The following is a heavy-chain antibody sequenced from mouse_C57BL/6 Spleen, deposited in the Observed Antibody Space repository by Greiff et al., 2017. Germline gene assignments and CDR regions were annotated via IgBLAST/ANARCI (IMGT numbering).Heavy chain of an antibody. CDR1: GYAFTNYL. Sequence: QVQLKESGAELVRPGTSVKVSCKASGYAFTNYLIEWVKQRPGQGLEWIGVINPGSGGTNYNEKFKGKATLTADKSSSTAYMQLSSLTSEDSAVYFCARGGSRGDDFDYWGQGTTLTVSS. CDR2: INPGSGGT. D-gene: IGHD1-1*01. J-gene: IGHJ2*01. CDR3: ARGGSRGDDFDY. V-gene: IGHV1-54*01.